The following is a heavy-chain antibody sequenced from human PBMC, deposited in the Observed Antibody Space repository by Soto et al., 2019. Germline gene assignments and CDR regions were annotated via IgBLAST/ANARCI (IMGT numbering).Heavy chain of an antibody. V-gene: IGHV3-53*04. Sequence: EVQLVESGGGLVQPGGSLRLSCTASGFAVRHNYMTWVRQAPGKGLEWVSLIYSGGDTAYAESVKGRFTISRHTSQNTLYLQMNSLRAEDTAVYYCARKTDSIPSGGDVWGKGTAVTVSS. CDR1: GFAVRHNY. CDR2: IYSGGDT. D-gene: IGHD3-10*01. J-gene: IGHJ6*04. CDR3: ARKTDSIPSGGDV.